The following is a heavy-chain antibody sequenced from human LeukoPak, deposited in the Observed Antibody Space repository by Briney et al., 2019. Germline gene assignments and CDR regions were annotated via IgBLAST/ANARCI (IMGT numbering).Heavy chain of an antibody. CDR3: ARCMVLSQGWCNWFDP. J-gene: IGHJ5*02. CDR1: GFDLTTYA. Sequence: GGSLRLSCAASGFDLTTYAMTRVRQAPAKGLEWVSSIRIGGGGTYYADSVKGRFTISRDNSENTLHLQMNNLRVEDTARYFCARCMVLSQGWCNWFDPWGQGPRSPSPQ. D-gene: IGHD6-13*01. CDR2: IRIGGGGT. V-gene: IGHV3-23*01.